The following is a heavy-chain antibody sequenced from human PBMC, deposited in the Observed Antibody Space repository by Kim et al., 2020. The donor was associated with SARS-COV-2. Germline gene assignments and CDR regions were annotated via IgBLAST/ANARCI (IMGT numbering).Heavy chain of an antibody. Sequence: GGSLRLSCTTSGFTFTGHAMSWVRQAPGKGLEWVSSIDGSDGTTYYVDSARGRFTISRDDSKNTLYLQMSALRGDDTAVYYCMKGGWGWIWDHWGQGTLVTVSS. D-gene: IGHD2-21*01. CDR3: MKGGWGWIWDH. CDR1: GFTFTGHA. V-gene: IGHV3-23*01. CDR2: IDGSDGTT. J-gene: IGHJ4*02.